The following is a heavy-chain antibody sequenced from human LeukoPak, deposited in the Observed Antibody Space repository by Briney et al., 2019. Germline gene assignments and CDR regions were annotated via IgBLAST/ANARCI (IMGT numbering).Heavy chain of an antibody. CDR3: AKPLSAASGTDFHY. J-gene: IGHJ4*02. V-gene: IGHV3-23*01. CDR2: ISGSGTTT. Sequence: GGSLRLSCAASGFTFSSYAMSWVRQAPGKGLDWVSAISGSGTTTYYADSVKGRFTISRDIFKNTLYLEMNSLRAEDTAVYYCAKPLSAASGTDFHYWGQGTLVTVSS. D-gene: IGHD6-13*01. CDR1: GFTFSSYA.